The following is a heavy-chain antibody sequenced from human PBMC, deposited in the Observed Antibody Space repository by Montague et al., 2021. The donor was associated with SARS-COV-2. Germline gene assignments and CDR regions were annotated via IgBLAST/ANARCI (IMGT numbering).Heavy chain of an antibody. CDR1: GRSISSSNW. Sequence: SETLSLTCAVSGRSISSSNWWSWVRQPPGKGLEWIGGIYHSGSTNYNPSLKSRVTISVDKSKNQFSLKLSSVTAAGTAVYYCARDWRSWFPPYYYGMDVWGQGTTVTVSS. D-gene: IGHD6-13*01. V-gene: IGHV4-4*02. J-gene: IGHJ6*02. CDR2: IYHSGST. CDR3: ARDWRSWFPPYYYGMDV.